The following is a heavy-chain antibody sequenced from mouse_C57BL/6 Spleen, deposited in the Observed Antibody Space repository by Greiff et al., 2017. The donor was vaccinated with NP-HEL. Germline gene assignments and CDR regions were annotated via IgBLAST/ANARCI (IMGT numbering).Heavy chain of an antibody. V-gene: IGHV1-69*01. CDR3: ARWGIYDGYYYFDY. D-gene: IGHD2-3*01. J-gene: IGHJ2*01. Sequence: QVQLQQPGAELVMPGASVKLSCKASGYTFTSYWMHWVKQRPGQGLEWIGEIDPSDSYTNYNQKFKGKSTLTVDKSSSTAYMQLSSLTSEDSAVYYCARWGIYDGYYYFDYWGQGTTLTVSS. CDR1: GYTFTSYW. CDR2: IDPSDSYT.